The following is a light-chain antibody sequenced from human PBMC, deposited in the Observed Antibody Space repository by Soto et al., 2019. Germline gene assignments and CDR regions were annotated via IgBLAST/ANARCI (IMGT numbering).Light chain of an antibody. CDR3: QQYNSYSLT. CDR1: QSISSW. CDR2: AAS. V-gene: IGKV1-5*03. Sequence: DIQMTQSPSTLSASVGDRVTITCLASQSISSWLAWYQQKPGKAPKLLIYAASTLESGVPSRFSGSGSGTEYTLTISSLQPDDFATYYCQQYNSYSLTFGQGAKVDIK. J-gene: IGKJ1*01.